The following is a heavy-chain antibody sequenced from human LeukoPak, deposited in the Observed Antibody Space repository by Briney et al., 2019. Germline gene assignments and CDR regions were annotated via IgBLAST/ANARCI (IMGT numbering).Heavy chain of an antibody. CDR3: APTYPETY. CDR1: GFIFSSYG. J-gene: IGHJ4*02. Sequence: GGSLRLSCAASGFIFSSYGMHWVRQAPGKGLEWVAFIRYDGSKKYYADSVKGRFTISRDISTNTLYLQMNSLRAEDTAVYYCAPTYPETYWGQGTLVTVSS. V-gene: IGHV3-30*02. CDR2: IRYDGSKK. D-gene: IGHD1-14*01.